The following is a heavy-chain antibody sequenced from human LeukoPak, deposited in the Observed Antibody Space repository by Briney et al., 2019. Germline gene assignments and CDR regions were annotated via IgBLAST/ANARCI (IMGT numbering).Heavy chain of an antibody. CDR3: AKAKYGSGSSTLDY. J-gene: IGHJ4*02. Sequence: GGSLRLSCAASGFTFSRHAMSWVRQAPGKGLEWVSVIRSSGGTTYYADSVKGRFTISRDNSKNTLYLQMNSLRAEDTAVYYCAKAKYGSGSSTLDYWGQGTLVIVSS. CDR2: IRSSGGTT. V-gene: IGHV3-23*01. CDR1: GFTFSRHA. D-gene: IGHD3-10*01.